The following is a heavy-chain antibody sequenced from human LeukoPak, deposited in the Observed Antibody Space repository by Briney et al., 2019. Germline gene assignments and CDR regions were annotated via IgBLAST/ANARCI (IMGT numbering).Heavy chain of an antibody. V-gene: IGHV4-34*01. J-gene: IGHJ4*02. Sequence: PSETLSLTCAVYGGSFSGYYWSWIRQPPGKGLEWIGEINHSGSTNYNPSLKSRVTISVDTSKNQFSLKLSSVTAADTAVYYCARLVGSRGAKGEAHWGQGTLVTVSS. CDR1: GGSFSGYY. D-gene: IGHD1-26*01. CDR3: ARLVGSRGAKGEAH. CDR2: INHSGST.